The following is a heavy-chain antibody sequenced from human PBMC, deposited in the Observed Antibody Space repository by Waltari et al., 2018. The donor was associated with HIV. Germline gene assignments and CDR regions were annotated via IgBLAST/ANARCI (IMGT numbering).Heavy chain of an antibody. Sequence: QVQLVQSGAEVKKPGSSVKVSCKASGGTFSSYTINWVRQAPGQGLEWMGRIIPILRITNYAQKFQGRVTITADKSTSTAYMELSSLRSEDTAVYYCARGQRWLQPDYWGQGTLVTVS. CDR2: IIPILRIT. V-gene: IGHV1-69*02. J-gene: IGHJ4*02. CDR1: GGTFSSYT. CDR3: ARGQRWLQPDY. D-gene: IGHD5-12*01.